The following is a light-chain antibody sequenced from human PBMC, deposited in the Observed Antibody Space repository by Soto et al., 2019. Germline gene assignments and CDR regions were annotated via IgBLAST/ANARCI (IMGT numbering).Light chain of an antibody. Sequence: EIVMTQSPATLSVSPGDRATLSCRASQSVSSNLAWYQQKPGQAPRLLIYGASTRATGIPARFSGSGSGSGFTLTISSLQSEDFAVYYCQQYDNWPRTFGQGTKVEIK. CDR1: QSVSSN. CDR2: GAS. V-gene: IGKV3-15*01. J-gene: IGKJ1*01. CDR3: QQYDNWPRT.